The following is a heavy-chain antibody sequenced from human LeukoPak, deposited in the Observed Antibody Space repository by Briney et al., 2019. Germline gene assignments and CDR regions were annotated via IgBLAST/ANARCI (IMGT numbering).Heavy chain of an antibody. CDR1: GGTFSSYA. CDR3: ARELQNGVDYYYYYMDV. Sequence: GSSVKVSCKASGGTFSSYAISWVRQAPGQGLEWMGGIIPIFGTANYAQKFQGRVTITADESTSTAYMELSSLRSEDTAVYYCARELQNGVDYYYYYMDVWGKGTTVTVSS. D-gene: IGHD4-11*01. CDR2: IIPIFGTA. V-gene: IGHV1-69*01. J-gene: IGHJ6*03.